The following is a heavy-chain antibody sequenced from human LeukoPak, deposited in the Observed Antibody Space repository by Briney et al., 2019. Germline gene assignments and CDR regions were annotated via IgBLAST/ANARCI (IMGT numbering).Heavy chain of an antibody. J-gene: IGHJ3*02. D-gene: IGHD2-15*01. V-gene: IGHV3-23*01. CDR2: MSGSGGMT. Sequence: PGGSLRLSCAASGFTFSSFAMSWVRQAPGEGLEWVSAMSGSGGMTYSADSVKGRFTISRDNTKNSLYLQMNSLRAEDTAVYYCAKDGGSDPDSFDIWGQGTMVTVSS. CDR1: GFTFSSFA. CDR3: AKDGGSDPDSFDI.